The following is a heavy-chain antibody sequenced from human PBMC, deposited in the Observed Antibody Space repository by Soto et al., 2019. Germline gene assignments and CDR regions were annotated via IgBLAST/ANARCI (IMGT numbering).Heavy chain of an antibody. Sequence: LRLSCAASGFTFSDHYMSWIRQAPGKGLEWIGYSSNGGSFTRYADSVKGRFSISRDNAKNSLYLQINSLRGDDTAIYYCVRSGDNYNLLDYWGQGTPVTVSS. V-gene: IGHV3-11*06. CDR2: SSNGGSFT. CDR1: GFTFSDHY. D-gene: IGHD1-1*01. CDR3: VRSGDNYNLLDY. J-gene: IGHJ4*02.